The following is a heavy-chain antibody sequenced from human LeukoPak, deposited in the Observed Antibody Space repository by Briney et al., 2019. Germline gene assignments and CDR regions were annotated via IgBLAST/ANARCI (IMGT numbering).Heavy chain of an antibody. CDR1: GFTFSSYW. CDR3: ASPIWFGELVDY. CDR2: IRPDGGYQ. V-gene: IGHV3-7*01. J-gene: IGHJ4*02. Sequence: GGSLRLSCAASGFTFSSYWMTWVRQAPGKGLEWVANIRPDGGYQTYVDSVKGRFTISRDNAKNSLYLQMNSLRAEDTAVYYCASPIWFGELVDYWGQGTLVTVSS. D-gene: IGHD3-10*01.